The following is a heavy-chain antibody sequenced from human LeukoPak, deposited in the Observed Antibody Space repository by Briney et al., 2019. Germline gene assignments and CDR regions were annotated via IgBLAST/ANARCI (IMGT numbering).Heavy chain of an antibody. D-gene: IGHD4-11*01. CDR1: GFTFSSYS. V-gene: IGHV3-21*01. Sequence: NPGGYLRLSCAASGFTFSSYSMNWVGQAPGQGLEWGLSISSSSSYIYYADSVKDPFISSRDNDKNTLYLQMNSLRAEDTAVYYCAMATVTTREGYFDYWGQGTLVTVSS. J-gene: IGHJ4*02. CDR2: ISSSSSYI. CDR3: AMATVTTREGYFDY.